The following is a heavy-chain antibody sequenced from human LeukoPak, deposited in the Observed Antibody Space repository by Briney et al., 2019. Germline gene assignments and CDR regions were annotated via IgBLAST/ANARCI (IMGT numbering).Heavy chain of an antibody. Sequence: ASVKVSCKAPGYTFTSYGISWVRQAPGQGLEWMGWISAYNGNTNYAQKLQGRVTMTTDTSTSTAYMELRSLRSDDTAVYYCARGWYYYDSSGYYTDAAWFDPWGQGTLVTVSS. J-gene: IGHJ5*02. V-gene: IGHV1-18*01. CDR2: ISAYNGNT. CDR1: GYTFTSYG. D-gene: IGHD3-22*01. CDR3: ARGWYYYDSSGYYTDAAWFDP.